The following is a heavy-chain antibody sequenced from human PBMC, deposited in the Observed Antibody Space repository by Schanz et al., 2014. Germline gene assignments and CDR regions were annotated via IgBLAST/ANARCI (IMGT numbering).Heavy chain of an antibody. CDR2: ISSKGDMT. Sequence: EVQLVESGGGVVQPGRSLRLSCASSGFTFSTSTMHWVRQAPGKGLEYVSSISSKGDMTFYGNSVKGRFTISRDSSKNTLYLQMNSLRPEDTAVYYCAKYRGYYRVSGSYRELEYWGQGTLXTVSS. CDR1: GFTFSTST. D-gene: IGHD3-10*01. J-gene: IGHJ4*02. V-gene: IGHV3-64*01. CDR3: AKYRGYYRVSGSYRELEY.